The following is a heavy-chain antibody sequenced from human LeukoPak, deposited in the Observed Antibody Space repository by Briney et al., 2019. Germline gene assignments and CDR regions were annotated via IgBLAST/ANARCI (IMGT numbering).Heavy chain of an antibody. CDR3: TRGAGWLIDY. D-gene: IGHD3-16*01. CDR2: FHNSGTS. V-gene: IGHV4-59*01. J-gene: IGHJ4*02. Sequence: PSETLSLTCTVSDDSISDYYRGCIRQPPGKGLEWIGYFHNSGTSTYNPSLKSRVTISADTSKNQFSLKLNSLTTADTAVYYCTRGAGWLIDYWGQGILVTVSS. CDR1: DDSISDYY.